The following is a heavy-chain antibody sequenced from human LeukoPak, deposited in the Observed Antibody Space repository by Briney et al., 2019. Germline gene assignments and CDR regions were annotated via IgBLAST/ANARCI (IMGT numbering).Heavy chain of an antibody. Sequence: ASVKVSCKASGYTFNSYGISWVRQAPGQGLEWVGWISGYSGFTNYAQKFQGRVTMTTDTSTNTAYMELRSLRSDDTAVYYCARAGRGADYYDSSGYSNFDYWGQGTLVTVSS. D-gene: IGHD3-22*01. CDR2: ISGYSGFT. V-gene: IGHV1-18*01. CDR3: ARAGRGADYYDSSGYSNFDY. CDR1: GYTFNSYG. J-gene: IGHJ4*02.